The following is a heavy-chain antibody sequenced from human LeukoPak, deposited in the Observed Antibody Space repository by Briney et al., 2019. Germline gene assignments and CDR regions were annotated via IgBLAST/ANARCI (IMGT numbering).Heavy chain of an antibody. Sequence: GGSLRLSCAASGFTVSSNYMSWVRQAPGKGLEWVSSISSSSSYIYYADSVKGRFTISRDNAKNSLYLQMNSLRAEDTAVYYCARVVSGYYYGSGSYWDLDYWGQGTLVTVSS. V-gene: IGHV3-21*01. CDR2: ISSSSSYI. CDR3: ARVVSGYYYGSGSYWDLDY. D-gene: IGHD3-10*01. J-gene: IGHJ4*02. CDR1: GFTVSSNY.